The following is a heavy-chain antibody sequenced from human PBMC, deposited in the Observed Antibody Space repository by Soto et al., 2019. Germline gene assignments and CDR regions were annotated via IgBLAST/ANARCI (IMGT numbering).Heavy chain of an antibody. Sequence: SETLSLTCTVSGVSVSTDIYYWGWLRQPPGKGLEWIGGVYHSGRALYNPSLRSRVAMSADTSKNQFSLKLTSVTAADTAVYYCARDKITGLFDYWGQGTLVTVSS. CDR3: ARDKITGLFDY. D-gene: IGHD2-8*02. CDR2: VYHSGRA. J-gene: IGHJ4*02. CDR1: GVSVSTDIYY. V-gene: IGHV4-39*02.